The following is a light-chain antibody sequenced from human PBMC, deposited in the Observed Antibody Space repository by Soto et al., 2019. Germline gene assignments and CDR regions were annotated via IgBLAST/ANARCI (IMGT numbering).Light chain of an antibody. CDR2: AAS. J-gene: IGKJ2*01. CDR3: QQSYITPYT. Sequence: DIQMTQSPSSLSASVRDTVTITCRASHSISVHLNWYQQKPGEVPKLLIYAASNLHSGVPSRFSGSGSETDFALTISSLQPEDFATYYCQQSYITPYTFGQGTRLEIK. CDR1: HSISVH. V-gene: IGKV1-39*01.